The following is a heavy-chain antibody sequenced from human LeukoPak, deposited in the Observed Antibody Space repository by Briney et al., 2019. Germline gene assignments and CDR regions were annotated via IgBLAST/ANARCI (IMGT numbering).Heavy chain of an antibody. Sequence: PSETLSLTCAVYGGSFSGYYWSWIRQPPGKGLEWIGEINHSGSTNYNPSLKSRVTISVDTSKNQFSLKLGSVTAADTAVYYCARGGGGNYFSYYYYAMDVWGQGTTVTVSS. CDR3: ARGGGGNYFSYYYYAMDV. CDR2: INHSGST. D-gene: IGHD4-11*01. CDR1: GGSFSGYY. V-gene: IGHV4-34*01. J-gene: IGHJ6*02.